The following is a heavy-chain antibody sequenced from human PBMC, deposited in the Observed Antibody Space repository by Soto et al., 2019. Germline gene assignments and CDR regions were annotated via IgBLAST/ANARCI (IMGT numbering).Heavy chain of an antibody. CDR1: GYTFTTYP. CDR2: FNAGKGDT. D-gene: IGHD2-2*01. J-gene: IGHJ6*02. Sequence: QVQLVQSGAEVKKPGASVKVSCKASGYTFTTYPLHRVRKAPGQRLEWTGWFNAGKGDTKYSQKSQGRVTFTRDTSASTAYMELSSLRSEDTAVYYCARGYQLKWYYYGMDVWGQGTSVTVSS. V-gene: IGHV1-3*01. CDR3: ARGYQLKWYYYGMDV.